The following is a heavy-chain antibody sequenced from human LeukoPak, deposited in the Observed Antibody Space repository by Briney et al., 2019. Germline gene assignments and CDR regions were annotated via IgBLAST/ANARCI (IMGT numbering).Heavy chain of an antibody. CDR2: IYYSGRT. Sequence: SETLSLTCTVSGASIISYSWSWIRQPPGKGLEWIGYIYYSGRTNYNPSLKSRVTISVDTSKNQFSLKLSSVTAADTAVHYCTRAGLLWFGELPTRGPFDPWGQGTLVTVSS. CDR1: GASIISYS. V-gene: IGHV4-59*01. J-gene: IGHJ5*02. D-gene: IGHD3-10*01. CDR3: TRAGLLWFGELPTRGPFDP.